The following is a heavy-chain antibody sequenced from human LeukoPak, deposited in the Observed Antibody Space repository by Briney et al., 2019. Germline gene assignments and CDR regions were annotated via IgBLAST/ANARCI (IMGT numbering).Heavy chain of an antibody. CDR1: GYTFTSYA. V-gene: IGHV1-3*01. CDR2: INAGNGNT. Sequence: ASVKVSCKASGYTFTSYAMHWVRQAPGQRLEWMGWINAGNGNTKHSQKFQGRVTITRDTSASTAYMELSSLRSEDTAVHYCARVAGYYDSSGYSLGWFDPWGQGTLVTVSS. J-gene: IGHJ5*02. CDR3: ARVAGYYDSSGYSLGWFDP. D-gene: IGHD3-22*01.